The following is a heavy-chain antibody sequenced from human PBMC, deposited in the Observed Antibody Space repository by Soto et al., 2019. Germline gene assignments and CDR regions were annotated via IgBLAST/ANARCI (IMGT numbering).Heavy chain of an antibody. CDR1: GGSISSGGYY. J-gene: IGHJ6*02. D-gene: IGHD3-10*01. CDR3: ATDGFGSLDV. V-gene: IGHV4-31*03. Sequence: QVQLQESGPGLVKPSQTLSLTCTVSGGSISSGGYYWSWIRQHPGKGLEWIGYIYYSGSTYYNPSLRSRVTISVDTSKNQSALKLSSVTAADSAVYFCATDGFGSLDVWGQGTTVTVSS. CDR2: IYYSGST.